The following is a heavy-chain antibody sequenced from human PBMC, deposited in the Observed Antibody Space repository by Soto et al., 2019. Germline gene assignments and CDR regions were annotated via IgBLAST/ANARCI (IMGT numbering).Heavy chain of an antibody. D-gene: IGHD2-8*01. Sequence: GGSLRLSCAASGFTVSSNYMNWVRQAPGKGLEWVSVIYSNGNTYYADSVKGRLTISRDNSKNTLYLQMNSLRAADAAVYYCTKTHDYWGQGTLVTVSS. V-gene: IGHV3-66*01. J-gene: IGHJ4*02. CDR3: TKTHDY. CDR1: GFTVSSNY. CDR2: IYSNGNT.